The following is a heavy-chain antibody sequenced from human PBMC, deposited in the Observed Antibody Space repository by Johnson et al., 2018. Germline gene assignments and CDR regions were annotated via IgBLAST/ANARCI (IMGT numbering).Heavy chain of an antibody. CDR3: ARRNDGYDFGYYLDV. CDR2: ISTTSHYI. D-gene: IGHD5-12*01. Sequence: QLVQSGGGLVKPGGSLRLSCSASGITFIGYSMNWVRQAPGKGLEWVSSISTTSHYIYYVDSVKGRFTISRDNSRDSLHLQMENLRAEDTAVYYCARRNDGYDFGYYLDVWGKGTTVTGSS. J-gene: IGHJ6*03. CDR1: GITFIGYS. V-gene: IGHV3-21*01.